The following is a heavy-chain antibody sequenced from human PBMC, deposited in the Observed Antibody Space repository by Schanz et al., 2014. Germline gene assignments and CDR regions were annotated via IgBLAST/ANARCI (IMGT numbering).Heavy chain of an antibody. CDR2: IWYDGSNK. CDR3: ASDHRELWYQKPSNHVDY. CDR1: FTFSNYG. Sequence: FTFSNYGMHWVRQAPGTGLAWVAVIWYDGSNKYYAGSVKGRFTISRDNSKKELYLQMNRLRAEDTGGYYCASDHRELWYQKPSNHVDYW. D-gene: IGHD2-15*01. V-gene: IGHV3-33*01. J-gene: IGHJ4*01.